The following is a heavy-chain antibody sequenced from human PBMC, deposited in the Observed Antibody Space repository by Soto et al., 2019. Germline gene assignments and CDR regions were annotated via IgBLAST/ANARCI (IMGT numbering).Heavy chain of an antibody. J-gene: IGHJ4*02. CDR2: INQDGSDK. CDR1: GFTFRSFW. D-gene: IGHD1-1*01. Sequence: PGGSLRLSCAGSGFTFRSFWMSWVRQAPGKGLEWVANINQDGSDKYYVDSVKGRFTISRDNAENSLYLQMNSLRAEDTAVYYCARVWNDGRIDYWGQGTLVTVSS. V-gene: IGHV3-7*01. CDR3: ARVWNDGRIDY.